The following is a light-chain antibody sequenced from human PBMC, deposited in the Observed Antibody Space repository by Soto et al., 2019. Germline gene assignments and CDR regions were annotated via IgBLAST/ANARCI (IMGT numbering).Light chain of an antibody. J-gene: IGKJ2*01. CDR1: QDVSIF. Sequence: EILLAQSPSTLSLSPGERATLSFNASQDVSIFLAWYQQKPGQAPRLLSHDASNMSTGVPARFSGSGSWRDFTLTITSLEPDDFAVYYCQPRSTWLYSFGKGTHLEV. CDR3: QPRSTWLYS. CDR2: DAS. V-gene: IGKV3-11*02.